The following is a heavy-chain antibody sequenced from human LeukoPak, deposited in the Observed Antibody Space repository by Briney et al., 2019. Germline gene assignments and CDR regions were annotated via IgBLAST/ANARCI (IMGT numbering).Heavy chain of an antibody. Sequence: GESLKISCKVSGYNFTTYGIGWVRQMPGKGLEWMGIIYPGDSDTRYSPSFQGQVTISADKSISTAYLQWSSLKASDIAMYYCARLWFDSGRGWDAMDAWGQGTTVTVSS. J-gene: IGHJ6*02. CDR2: IYPGDSDT. CDR3: ARLWFDSGRGWDAMDA. D-gene: IGHD2-21*01. V-gene: IGHV5-51*01. CDR1: GYNFTTYG.